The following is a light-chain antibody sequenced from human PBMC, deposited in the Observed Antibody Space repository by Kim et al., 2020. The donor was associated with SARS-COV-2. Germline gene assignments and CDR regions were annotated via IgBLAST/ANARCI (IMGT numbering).Light chain of an antibody. V-gene: IGLV2-18*02. J-gene: IGLJ1*01. CDR3: SSYRSGSTYV. Sequence: QSALTQPPSVSGSAGQSVTISCTGTSSDVGSYNRVSWYQQPPGTAPKLMIYEVSNRPSGVPDRFSGSKSGNTASLTISGLQAEDEADYYCSSYRSGSTYVFGTGTKVTVL. CDR1: SSDVGSYNR. CDR2: EVS.